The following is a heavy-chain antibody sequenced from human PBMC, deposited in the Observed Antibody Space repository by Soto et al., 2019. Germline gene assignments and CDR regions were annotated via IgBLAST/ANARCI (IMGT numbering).Heavy chain of an antibody. J-gene: IGHJ6*02. Sequence: GGSLRLSCAASGFTFSSYAMSWVRQAPGKGLEWVSAISGSGGSTYYADSVKGRFTISRDNSKNTLYLQMNSLRAEDTAVYYCAKDRGGYCSGGSCYHYYYYGMDVWGQGTTVTVSS. CDR1: GFTFSSYA. CDR3: AKDRGGYCSGGSCYHYYYYGMDV. CDR2: ISGSGGST. V-gene: IGHV3-23*01. D-gene: IGHD2-15*01.